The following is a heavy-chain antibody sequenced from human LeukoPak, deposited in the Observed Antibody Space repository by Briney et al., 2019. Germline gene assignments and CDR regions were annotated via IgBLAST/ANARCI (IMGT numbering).Heavy chain of an antibody. Sequence: GGSLRLSCAASGFTFSSYSMNWVRQAPGKGLEWVSSISSSSSYIYYADSVKGRFTISRDNAKNSLYLQMNSLRAEDTAVYYCARWRYSGYDLEGAFDIWGQGTMVTVSS. CDR3: ARWRYSGYDLEGAFDI. CDR1: GFTFSSYS. D-gene: IGHD5-12*01. V-gene: IGHV3-21*01. J-gene: IGHJ3*02. CDR2: ISSSSSYI.